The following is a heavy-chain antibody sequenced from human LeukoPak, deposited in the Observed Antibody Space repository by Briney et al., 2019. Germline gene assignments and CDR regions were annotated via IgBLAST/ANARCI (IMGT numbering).Heavy chain of an antibody. V-gene: IGHV3-23*01. CDR3: AKDPSGDYIGTFDI. Sequence: PGGSLRLSCTPSKFNFNSYGMTWVRQAPGKGLEWVSSISGSGGSTQYAASVQGRFTISRDNSKNTLYLQMNSLRAEDTAVYYCAKDPSGDYIGTFDIWGQGTMVTVSS. CDR2: ISGSGGST. D-gene: IGHD4-17*01. J-gene: IGHJ3*02. CDR1: KFNFNSYG.